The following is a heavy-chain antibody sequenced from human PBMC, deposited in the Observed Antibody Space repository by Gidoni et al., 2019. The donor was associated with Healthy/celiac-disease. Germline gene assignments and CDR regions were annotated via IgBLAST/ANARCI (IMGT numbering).Heavy chain of an antibody. Sequence: QVQLVQSGAEVKKPGASVKVSCKASGYTCTSYDINWVRQATGQGLEWMGWMNPNSGNTGYAQKFQGRVTMTRNTSISTAYMELSSLRSEDTAVYYCARGRIAARLWWFDPWGQGTLVTVSS. CDR2: MNPNSGNT. CDR3: ARGRIAARLWWFDP. V-gene: IGHV1-8*01. J-gene: IGHJ5*02. D-gene: IGHD6-6*01. CDR1: GYTCTSYD.